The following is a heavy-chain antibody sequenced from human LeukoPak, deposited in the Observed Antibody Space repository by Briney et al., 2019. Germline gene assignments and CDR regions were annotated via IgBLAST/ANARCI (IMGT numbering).Heavy chain of an antibody. V-gene: IGHV3-30-3*01. J-gene: IGHJ4*02. CDR1: GFTFSSYA. Sequence: GGSLRLSCAASGFTFSSYAMSWVRQAPRKGLEWVAVISYDGSNKYYADSVKGRFTISRDNSKNTLYLQMNSLRAEDTAVYYCARGHPPLVGATHHGFDYWGQGTLVTVSS. D-gene: IGHD1-26*01. CDR3: ARGHPPLVGATHHGFDY. CDR2: ISYDGSNK.